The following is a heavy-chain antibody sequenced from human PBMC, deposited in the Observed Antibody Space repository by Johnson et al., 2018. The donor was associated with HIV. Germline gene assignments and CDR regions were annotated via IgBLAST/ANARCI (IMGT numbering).Heavy chain of an antibody. CDR1: GFTFSSYG. V-gene: IGHV3-33*05. CDR3: ARDPSRLRQSDI. CDR2: ISYDGSNK. J-gene: IGHJ3*02. D-gene: IGHD3-16*01. Sequence: QVQLVESGGGVVQPGRSLRLSCAASGFTFSSYGMHWVRQAPGKGLEWVAVISYDGSNKYYADSVKGRFTISRDNAKNSLYLQMNSLRAEDTAVYYCARDPSRLRQSDIWGQGTMVTVSS.